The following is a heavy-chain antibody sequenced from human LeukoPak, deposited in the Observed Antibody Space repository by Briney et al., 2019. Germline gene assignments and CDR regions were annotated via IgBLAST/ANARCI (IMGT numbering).Heavy chain of an antibody. Sequence: GGSLRLSCAASGFTFSSYEMNWVRQAPGKGLEWVSYTSISGSTIKYADSVKGRFTISRDNAKNSLYLQMNSLRAEDTAVYYCAREDYDILTGYHMSYWGQGTLVTVSS. CDR3: AREDYDILTGYHMSY. CDR1: GFTFSSYE. D-gene: IGHD3-9*01. J-gene: IGHJ4*02. CDR2: TSISGSTI. V-gene: IGHV3-48*03.